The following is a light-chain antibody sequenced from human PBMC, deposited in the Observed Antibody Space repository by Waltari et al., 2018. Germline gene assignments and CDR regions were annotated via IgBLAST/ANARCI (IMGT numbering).Light chain of an antibody. V-gene: IGKV3-20*01. J-gene: IGKJ1*01. CDR2: GAS. CDR1: PSVSRS. Sequence: EIVLTQSPGTLSLSLGERATVSCRTSPSVSRSLAWYQHKPGQAPRLLIYGASTRATGIPDRFSGSGSGTDFSLTISRLEPDDFAVYYCQHYLRLPVTFGQGTKVEI. CDR3: QHYLRLPVT.